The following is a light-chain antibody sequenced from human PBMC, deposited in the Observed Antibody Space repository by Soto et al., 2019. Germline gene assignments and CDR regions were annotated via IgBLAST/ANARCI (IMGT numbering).Light chain of an antibody. Sequence: DIQMTQSPSSVSASVGDRVSITCRASQGISNWLAWYQQKPGRAPKLLIYTGSSLQSGVPSRFSGTVSGTDFTHPMSRLQHDDVATYYCQQANSFHLTVDGGTKVEIK. J-gene: IGKJ4*01. V-gene: IGKV1-12*01. CDR2: TGS. CDR3: QQANSFHLT. CDR1: QGISNW.